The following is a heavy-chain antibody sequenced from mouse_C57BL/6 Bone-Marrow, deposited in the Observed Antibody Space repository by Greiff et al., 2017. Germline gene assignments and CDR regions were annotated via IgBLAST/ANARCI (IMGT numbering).Heavy chain of an antibody. CDR3: ARTVTTVVPYWYFDV. D-gene: IGHD1-1*01. V-gene: IGHV1-69*01. CDR1: GYTFTSYW. CDR2: IDPSDSYT. Sequence: VQLQQPGAELVMPGASVKLSCTASGYTFTSYWMHWVKQRPGQGLEWIGEIDPSDSYTNYNQKFKGKSTLTVDKSSSTAYMQLSSLTSEDSAVYYCARTVTTVVPYWYFDVWGTGTTVTVSS. J-gene: IGHJ1*03.